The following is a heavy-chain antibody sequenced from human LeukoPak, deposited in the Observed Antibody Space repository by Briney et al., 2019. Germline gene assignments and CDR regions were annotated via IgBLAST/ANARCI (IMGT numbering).Heavy chain of an antibody. J-gene: IGHJ4*02. CDR3: ARDDSYGSGSPDY. V-gene: IGHV3-7*01. CDR2: IKRDGSEK. CDR1: GFTFRSYW. Sequence: GGSLRLSCAASGFTFRSYWMTWVRQAPGKGLEWVANIKRDGSEKYYVDSVKGRFTISRDDAKNSVYLQMNSLRAEDTAVYYCARDDSYGSGSPDYWGQGALVTVSS. D-gene: IGHD3-10*01.